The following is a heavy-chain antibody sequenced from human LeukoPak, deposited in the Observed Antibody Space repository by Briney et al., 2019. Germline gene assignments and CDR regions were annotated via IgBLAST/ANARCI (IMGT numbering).Heavy chain of an antibody. CDR2: ISGSGGST. D-gene: IGHD6-19*01. J-gene: IGHJ4*02. CDR1: GFTFSSYA. CDR3: AKDRYSSGRYRGGNFDY. V-gene: IGHV3-23*01. Sequence: GGSLRLSCAASGFTFSSYAMSWVRQAPGKGLEWVSAISGSGGSTYYADSVKGRFTISRDNSKNTLYLQMNSLRAEDTAVYYCAKDRYSSGRYRGGNFDYWGQGTLVTVSS.